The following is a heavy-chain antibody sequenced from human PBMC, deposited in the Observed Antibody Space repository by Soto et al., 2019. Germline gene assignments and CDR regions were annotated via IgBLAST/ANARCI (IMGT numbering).Heavy chain of an antibody. CDR3: AGETSDYDILTAPTTFDI. Sequence: QVQLQQWGAGLLKPSETLSLTCVVSGGSFRGYYWNWIRQPPGKGLEWIGEIDHSASTHYNPSLKSRITISVDTSKRQISLKLTSVTAADTAVYYCAGETSDYDILTAPTTFDIWGQWTMVTVSS. D-gene: IGHD3-9*01. V-gene: IGHV4-34*02. CDR2: IDHSAST. CDR1: GGSFRGYY. J-gene: IGHJ3*02.